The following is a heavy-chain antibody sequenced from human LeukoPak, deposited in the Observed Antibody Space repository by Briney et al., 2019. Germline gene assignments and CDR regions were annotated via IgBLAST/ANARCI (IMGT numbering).Heavy chain of an antibody. V-gene: IGHV3-49*04. CDR3: TRDKYSGSYYYYYYMDV. D-gene: IGHD1-26*01. CDR1: GFTFSHYG. Sequence: QPGGSLRLSCAASGFTFSHYGMNWVRQAPGKGLEWVGFIRSKAYGGTTEYAASVKGRFTISRDDSKSIAYLQMNSLKTEDTAVYYCTRDKYSGSYYYYYYMDVWGKGTTVTISS. J-gene: IGHJ6*03. CDR2: IRSKAYGGTT.